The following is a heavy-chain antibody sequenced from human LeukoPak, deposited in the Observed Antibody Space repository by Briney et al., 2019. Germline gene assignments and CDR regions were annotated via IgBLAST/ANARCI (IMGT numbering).Heavy chain of an antibody. V-gene: IGHV3-74*01. CDR3: ASTKWLARFDY. CDR1: GFTFSSYW. CDR2: INSDGSST. J-gene: IGHJ4*02. D-gene: IGHD6-19*01. Sequence: PGGSLRLSCAASGFTFSSYWMHWVRQAPGKGLVWVSRINSDGSSTNYADSVEGRFTISRDNAKNTLYLQMNSLRAEDTAVYYCASTKWLARFDYWGQGTLVTVSS.